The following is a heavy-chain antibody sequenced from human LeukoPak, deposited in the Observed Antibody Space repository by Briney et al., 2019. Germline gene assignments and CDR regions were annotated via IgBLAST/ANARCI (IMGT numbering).Heavy chain of an antibody. V-gene: IGHV1-3*04. CDR1: GYTFTDYA. CDR2: VNTGNGNT. CDR3: ARDRVVGLAPFDP. Sequence: ASVKVSCKASGYTFTDYAMHWVRQAPGQRLEWMGWVNTGNGNTRYSEKFQGGVTITMDTSASTAYMELSSLRSEDTAVYYCARDRVVGLAPFDPWGQGTLVTVSS. J-gene: IGHJ5*02. D-gene: IGHD2-15*01.